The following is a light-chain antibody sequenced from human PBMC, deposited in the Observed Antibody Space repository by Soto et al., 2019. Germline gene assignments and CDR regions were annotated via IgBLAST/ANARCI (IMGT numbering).Light chain of an antibody. CDR2: GAS. Sequence: DIQMTQSPSSLSASVGDRVTITCRASQSISIYLNWYQQTPGKAPKLLIYGASTLQSGVPSRFSGSGSGTDFTLTSSSLQPEDFATYYCQQTSSPPWTFGQGTKVEIK. V-gene: IGKV1-39*01. CDR3: QQTSSPPWT. J-gene: IGKJ1*01. CDR1: QSISIY.